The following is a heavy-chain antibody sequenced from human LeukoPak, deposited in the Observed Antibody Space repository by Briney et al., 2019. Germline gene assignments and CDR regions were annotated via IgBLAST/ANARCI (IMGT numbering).Heavy chain of an antibody. CDR2: ISSSSNSI. CDR3: ARGVTFDP. J-gene: IGHJ5*02. V-gene: IGHV3-48*01. CDR1: GFTFSNYN. D-gene: IGHD2-21*02. Sequence: GGSLRLYCAASGFTFSNYNMNWVRQSPGKGLERLSYISSSSNSIYYADSVKGRFTISRDNARNSLYLQMNSLRAEDTAVYYCARGVTFDPWGQGTLVTVSS.